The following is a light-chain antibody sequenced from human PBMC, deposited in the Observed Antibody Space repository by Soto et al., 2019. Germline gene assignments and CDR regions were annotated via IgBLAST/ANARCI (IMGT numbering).Light chain of an antibody. CDR1: SSDIGGYTY. CDR3: CSFAGPQSFEV. Sequence: QSVLTQPRPVSGSPGQSVTISCTGTSSDIGGYTYVSWYQQHPGKAPKVIIYDVSERPSGVPDRFSGSKSGNTASLTISGLQPEDEADYYCCSFAGPQSFEVFGEGTKVTVL. V-gene: IGLV2-11*01. J-gene: IGLJ1*01. CDR2: DVS.